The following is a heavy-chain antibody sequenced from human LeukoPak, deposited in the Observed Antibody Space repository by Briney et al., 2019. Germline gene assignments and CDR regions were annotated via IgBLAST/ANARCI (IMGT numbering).Heavy chain of an antibody. V-gene: IGHV4-61*08. CDR1: GGSISSGDYS. Sequence: SETLSLTCAVSGGSISSGDYSWSWIRQPPGKGLEWIGYIYYSGSTKYKSSLKSRITILLDTSKNQFSLKLSSVTAADTAVYYCARQKAGVASWFDPWGQGTLVTVSS. CDR2: IYYSGST. J-gene: IGHJ5*02. CDR3: ARQKAGVASWFDP. D-gene: IGHD6-13*01.